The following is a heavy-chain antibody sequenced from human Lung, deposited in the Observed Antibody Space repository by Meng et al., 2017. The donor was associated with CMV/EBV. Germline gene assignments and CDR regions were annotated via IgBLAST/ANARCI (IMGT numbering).Heavy chain of an antibody. Sequence: SCAASGFXFSSYWMNWVRQAPGKGLVWVSRINSDGSSTSYADSVKGRFTISRDNAKNTLYLQMNSLRAEDTAVYYCARDLGLWGFGGFVYYYYSMDVXGHGXTVTVSS. CDR3: ARDLGLWGFGGFVYYYYSMDV. J-gene: IGHJ6*02. V-gene: IGHV3-74*01. CDR2: INSDGSST. CDR1: GFXFSSYW. D-gene: IGHD3-10*01.